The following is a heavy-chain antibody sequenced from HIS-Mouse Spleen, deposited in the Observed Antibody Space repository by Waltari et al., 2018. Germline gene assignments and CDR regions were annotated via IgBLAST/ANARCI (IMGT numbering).Heavy chain of an antibody. D-gene: IGHD5-12*01. CDR2: INSDGSST. Sequence: EVQLVESGGGLVQPGGSLRLSCAASGFTFSSYWMHWVRQAPGKGLVWVSRINSDGSSTSYADSVKGRFTISRDNAKNSLYLQMNSLRAEDTAVYYCARERRGPGWFDPWGQGTLVTVSS. CDR1: GFTFSSYW. J-gene: IGHJ5*02. CDR3: ARERRGPGWFDP. V-gene: IGHV3-74*01.